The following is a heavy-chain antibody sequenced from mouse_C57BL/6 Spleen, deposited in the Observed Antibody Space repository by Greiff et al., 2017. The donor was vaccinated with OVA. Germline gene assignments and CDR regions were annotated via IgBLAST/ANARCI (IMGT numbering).Heavy chain of an antibody. CDR2: IYPGDGDT. CDR3: ARGDYYGSNFYAMDY. J-gene: IGHJ4*01. Sequence: VQLQQSGPELVKPGASVKISCKASGYAFSSSWMNWVKQRPGKGLEWIGRIYPGDGDTNYTGKFKGKATLTADKSSSTAYMQLSSLTSEDSAVYFCARGDYYGSNFYAMDYWGQGTSVTVSS. D-gene: IGHD1-1*01. V-gene: IGHV1-82*01. CDR1: GYAFSSSW.